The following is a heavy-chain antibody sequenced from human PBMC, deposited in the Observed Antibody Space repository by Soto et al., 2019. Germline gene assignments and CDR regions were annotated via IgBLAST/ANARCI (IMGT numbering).Heavy chain of an antibody. Sequence: SETRSLTCAVSAGSITTSTYYWGWIRQPPGKGLEWIGSIYYTGRTYYNTSLQSRVTISVDTSKNQVFLKLSSVTAADTAVYYCARHKYSSSGFDYWGQGTLVTVSS. CDR1: AGSITTSTYY. J-gene: IGHJ4*02. D-gene: IGHD3-22*01. CDR2: IYYTGRT. CDR3: ARHKYSSSGFDY. V-gene: IGHV4-39*01.